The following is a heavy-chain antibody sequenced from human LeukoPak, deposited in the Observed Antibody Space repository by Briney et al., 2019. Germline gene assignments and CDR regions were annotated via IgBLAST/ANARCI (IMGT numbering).Heavy chain of an antibody. V-gene: IGHV3-30*02. J-gene: IGHJ6*03. Sequence: GGSLRLSCAASGFIFSSYGMHWVRQTPGKGLEWVAFIRYDGSNKYYADSVKGRFTVSRDNSRNTLYLQMNSLRAEDTAVYYCAKDGKKLTPSVYYYFYMDVWGKGTTVTVSS. CDR1: GFIFSSYG. CDR3: AKDGKKLTPSVYYYFYMDV. CDR2: IRYDGSNK.